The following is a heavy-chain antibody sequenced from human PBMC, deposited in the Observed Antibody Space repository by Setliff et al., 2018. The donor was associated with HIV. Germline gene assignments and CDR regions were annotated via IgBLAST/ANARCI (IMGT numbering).Heavy chain of an antibody. Sequence: ASVKVSCKASGYSLSTYAISWVRQAPGQGLEWMGWIDSNNGNRNFAQKFRGRVTMTTDISTNTAYMEVRSLSFDDTAVYYCARVDYYDSSGYPTDYWGQGTLVTVSS. CDR2: IDSNNGNR. J-gene: IGHJ4*02. D-gene: IGHD3-22*01. CDR1: GYSLSTYA. CDR3: ARVDYYDSSGYPTDY. V-gene: IGHV1-18*01.